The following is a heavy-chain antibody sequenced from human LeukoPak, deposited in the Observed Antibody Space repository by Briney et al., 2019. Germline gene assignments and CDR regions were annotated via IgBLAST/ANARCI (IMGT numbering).Heavy chain of an antibody. CDR3: ARLGYYDSSGYYPPYYFDY. J-gene: IGHJ4*02. D-gene: IGHD3-22*01. V-gene: IGHV5-51*01. CDR1: GYSFTSYW. CDR2: IYPGDSDT. Sequence: GESLKISCKGSGYSFTSYWIGWVRQMPGKGLEWMGIIYPGDSDTRYSPSFQGQVTISADKSISTAYLQWSSLEASDTAMYYCARLGYYDSSGYYPPYYFDYWGQGTLVTVSS.